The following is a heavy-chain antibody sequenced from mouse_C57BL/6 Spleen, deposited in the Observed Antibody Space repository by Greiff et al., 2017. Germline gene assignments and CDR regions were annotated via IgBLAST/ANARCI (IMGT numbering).Heavy chain of an antibody. CDR3: ARGEDGNYDFDY. Sequence: EVQLLESGPGLVKPSQSLSLTCSVTGYSITSGYYWNWIRQFPGNKLEWMGYISYDGSNNYNPSLKNRISITRDTSKNQFFLKLNSVTTEDTATYYCARGEDGNYDFDYWGQGTTLTVSS. V-gene: IGHV3-6*01. J-gene: IGHJ2*01. CDR2: ISYDGSN. CDR1: GYSITSGYY. D-gene: IGHD2-1*01.